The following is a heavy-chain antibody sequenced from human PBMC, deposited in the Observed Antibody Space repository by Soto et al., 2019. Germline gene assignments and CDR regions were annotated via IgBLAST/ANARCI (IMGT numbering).Heavy chain of an antibody. CDR2: INSAGSST. D-gene: IGHD6-13*01. CDR3: ARGGIAAALFDY. CDR1: GFTFSSYW. J-gene: IGHJ4*02. V-gene: IGHV3-74*01. Sequence: GGSLRLSCAASGFTFSSYWMHWVRQAPGKGLVWVSRINSAGSSTSYADSVKGRFTISRDYAKNTLYLQMNSLRAEDTAVYYCARGGIAAALFDYWGQGTLVTVSS.